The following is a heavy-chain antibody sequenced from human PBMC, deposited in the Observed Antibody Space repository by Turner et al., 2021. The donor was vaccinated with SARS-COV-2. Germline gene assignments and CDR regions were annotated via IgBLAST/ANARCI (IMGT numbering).Heavy chain of an antibody. CDR1: VFTFSSYA. CDR3: AKADRVMIVVVITLFDY. Sequence: DVQLLASGEGLVPPGGSMRLSCAASVFTFSSYAMSWVRQAPGKGLEWVSAISGSGGSTYYADAVKSRFTISRDNSKNTLYLQMNSLRAEDTAVDYCAKADRVMIVVVITLFDYWGQGTLVTVSS. D-gene: IGHD3-22*01. J-gene: IGHJ4*02. V-gene: IGHV3-23*01. CDR2: ISGSGGST.